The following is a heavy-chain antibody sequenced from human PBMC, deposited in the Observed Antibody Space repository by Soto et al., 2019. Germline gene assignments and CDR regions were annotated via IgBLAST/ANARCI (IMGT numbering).Heavy chain of an antibody. CDR3: AHAYGGRSLY. Sequence: QITLKESGPTLVQPTQTLTLTCTFSGFSLTTARVGVGWIRQPPGEALEWLAVIYWDDSKTYRPSLESRLTSTKDTSKNQVALTMTNMDALDTATYYCAHAYGGRSLYWGQGTLVTVSS. CDR1: GFSLTTARVG. D-gene: IGHD3-16*01. V-gene: IGHV2-5*02. J-gene: IGHJ4*02. CDR2: IYWDDSK.